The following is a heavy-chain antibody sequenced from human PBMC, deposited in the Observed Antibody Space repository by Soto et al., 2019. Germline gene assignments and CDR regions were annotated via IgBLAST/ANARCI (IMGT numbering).Heavy chain of an antibody. Sequence: QVQLQESGPGLVKPSETLSLTCTVSGGSISSYYWSWIRQPPGKGLEWIGYIYYSGSTNYNPSLKSRVTISVDTSKNQFSLKLSSVTAADTAVYYCAGVGAVDSSSSAIDYWGQGTLVTVSS. J-gene: IGHJ4*02. CDR1: GGSISSYY. CDR3: AGVGAVDSSSSAIDY. V-gene: IGHV4-59*01. CDR2: IYYSGST. D-gene: IGHD6-6*01.